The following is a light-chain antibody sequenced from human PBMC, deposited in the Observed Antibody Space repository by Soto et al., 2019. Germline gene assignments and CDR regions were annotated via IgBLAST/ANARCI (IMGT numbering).Light chain of an antibody. V-gene: IGKV1-5*03. CDR3: QHYRA. J-gene: IGKJ2*01. CDR2: KAS. Sequence: DIQMTQSPSTLSASVGERVTITCRARQSISDWVAWYQQKPGKAPQLLSYKASTLESGVPSRFSGSGSGTEFTLTINSLQPDDSATYYCQHYRAFGQGTNLEI. CDR1: QSISDW.